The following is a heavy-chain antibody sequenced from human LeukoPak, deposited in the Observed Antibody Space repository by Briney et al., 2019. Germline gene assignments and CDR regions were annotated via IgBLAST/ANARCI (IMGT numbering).Heavy chain of an antibody. Sequence: GESLKISCKGSGYSFTSYWIGWVRQMPGKGLEWMGIIYPGDSDTRYSPSFQGQVTISADKSISTAYLQWSSLKASDTAMYYCARGGVAGTRDTYFDYWGQGTLVTVSS. CDR3: ARGGVAGTRDTYFDY. CDR1: GYSFTSYW. J-gene: IGHJ4*02. CDR2: IYPGDSDT. D-gene: IGHD6-19*01. V-gene: IGHV5-51*01.